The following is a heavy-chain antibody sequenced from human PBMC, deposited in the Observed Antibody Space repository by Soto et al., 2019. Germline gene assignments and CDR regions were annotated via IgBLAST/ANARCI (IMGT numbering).Heavy chain of an antibody. V-gene: IGHV3-30*18. CDR3: AKELANYYGSGMDY. D-gene: IGHD3-10*01. Sequence: QVQLVESGGGVVQPGRSLRLSCAASGFTFSSYGMHWVRQAPGKGLEWVAVISYDGSNKYYADSVKGRFTISRDNSKNTLYLQMNSLRAEDTAVYYCAKELANYYGSGMDYWGQGTLVTVSS. CDR2: ISYDGSNK. CDR1: GFTFSSYG. J-gene: IGHJ4*02.